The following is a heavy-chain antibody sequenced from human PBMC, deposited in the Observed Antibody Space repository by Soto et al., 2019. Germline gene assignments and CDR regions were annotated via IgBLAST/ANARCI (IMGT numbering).Heavy chain of an antibody. CDR3: ARAGSYQSFDF. J-gene: IGHJ4*02. CDR2: ISTSSSFI. CDR1: GFTFSSYS. D-gene: IGHD2-15*01. Sequence: GGSLRLSCAASGFTFSSYSMHWVRQAPGKGLEWVSSISTSSSFIYYADSLKGRFTISRDNAENSLHLQMSGLRAEDTAVYYCARAGSYQSFDFWGQGPLVTVSS. V-gene: IGHV3-21*01.